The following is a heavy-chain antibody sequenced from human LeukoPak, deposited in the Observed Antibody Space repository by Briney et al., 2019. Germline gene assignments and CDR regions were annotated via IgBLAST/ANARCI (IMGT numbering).Heavy chain of an antibody. CDR2: AYYRGNT. CDR1: GGSISSDY. V-gene: IGHV4-59*01. D-gene: IGHD5-18*01. Sequence: SETLSLTCTVSGGSISSDYWGWIRQPPGQGLEWIGYAYYRGNTNYNPSLKSRVTISVDTSKNQFSLKLSSVTAADTAVYYCAKDGYSYGLGWFDPWGQGTLVTVSS. J-gene: IGHJ5*02. CDR3: AKDGYSYGLGWFDP.